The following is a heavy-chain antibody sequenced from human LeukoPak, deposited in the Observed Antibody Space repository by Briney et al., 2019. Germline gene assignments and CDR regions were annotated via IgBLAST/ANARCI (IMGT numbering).Heavy chain of an antibody. J-gene: IGHJ5*02. D-gene: IGHD6-6*01. V-gene: IGHV3-23*01. Sequence: PGGSLRLSCAASGFTFSSYAMSWVRQAPGKGLEWVSAISGSGGSTYYADSVKGRFTISRDNSKNTLYLQMNSLRAEDTAVYYCAKRWWVETSSSPDNWFDPWGQGTLVTVSS. CDR2: ISGSGGST. CDR3: AKRWWVETSSSPDNWFDP. CDR1: GFTFSSYA.